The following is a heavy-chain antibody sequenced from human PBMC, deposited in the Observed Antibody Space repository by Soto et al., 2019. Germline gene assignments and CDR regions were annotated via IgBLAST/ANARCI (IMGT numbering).Heavy chain of an antibody. V-gene: IGHV4-31*03. CDR3: AIGPTRGPFDY. J-gene: IGHJ4*02. CDR2: IYYSGST. D-gene: IGHD3-10*01. Sequence: SETLSLTCTVSGGSISSGGYYWNWIRQHPGKGLEWIGYIYYSGSTYYNPSLKSRVTMTEDTSTDTAHMELSSLRSEDTAVYYCAIGPTRGPFDYWGQGTLVTVSS. CDR1: GGSISSGGYY.